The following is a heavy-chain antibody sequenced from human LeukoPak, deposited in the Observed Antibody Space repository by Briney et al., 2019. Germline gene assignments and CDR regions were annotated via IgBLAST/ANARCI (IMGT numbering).Heavy chain of an antibody. CDR3: ARDPRYTSSSIDY. CDR1: GFTFSNYG. J-gene: IGHJ4*02. D-gene: IGHD6-13*01. V-gene: IGHV3-33*01. Sequence: GGSLRLSCVASGFTFSNYGMHWVRQAPGKGLEWVAFIWYDGSNKDYADSVKGRFTISRDESKNTMYLQMDSLRVEDTAVYYCARDPRYTSSSIDYWGQGTLVTVSS. CDR2: IWYDGSNK.